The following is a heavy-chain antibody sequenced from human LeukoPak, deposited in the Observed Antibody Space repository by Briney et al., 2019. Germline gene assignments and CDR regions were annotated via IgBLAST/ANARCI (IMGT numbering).Heavy chain of an antibody. CDR3: ARVLAVAGYFYYFSMDV. CDR2: ISGSSSPI. CDR1: GFTFSDYN. Sequence: PGGSLRLSCAASGFTFSDYNMNWVRQAPGKGLEWVSYISGSSSPIYYADSVKGRFTISRDNAKNSLYLQMNSLGAEDTAVYYCARVLAVAGYFYYFSMDVWGKGTTVTVSS. D-gene: IGHD6-19*01. V-gene: IGHV3-48*01. J-gene: IGHJ6*03.